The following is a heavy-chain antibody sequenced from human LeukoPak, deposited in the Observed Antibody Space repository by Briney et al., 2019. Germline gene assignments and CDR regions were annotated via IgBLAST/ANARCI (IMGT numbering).Heavy chain of an antibody. CDR2: IHYTGST. CDR3: ARGGYYGSGNDFRFDP. J-gene: IGHJ5*02. D-gene: IGHD3-10*01. Sequence: SETLSLTCTVSGGSISSYYWGWIRQPPGKGLEWIGYIHYTGSTNYNPSLKSRVTISVETSKNQFSLKLKSVTAADTAVYYCARGGYYGSGNDFRFDPWGQGTLFTVSS. V-gene: IGHV4-59*01. CDR1: GGSISSYY.